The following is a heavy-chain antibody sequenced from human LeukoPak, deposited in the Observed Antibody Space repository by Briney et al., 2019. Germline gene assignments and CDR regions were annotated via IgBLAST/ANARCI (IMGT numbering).Heavy chain of an antibody. CDR2: ISSSSNYI. V-gene: IGHV3-21*01. Sequence: GGSLRLSCAASGFNFNGFRMNWVRQTPDKGLEWVSSISSSSNYIYYADSVKGRFTISRDNAKNSLYLQMNSLRAEVTAVYYCVREYSGWLAAAGAWGQGTLVIVSS. D-gene: IGHD6-13*01. CDR3: VREYSGWLAAAGA. J-gene: IGHJ4*02. CDR1: GFNFNGFR.